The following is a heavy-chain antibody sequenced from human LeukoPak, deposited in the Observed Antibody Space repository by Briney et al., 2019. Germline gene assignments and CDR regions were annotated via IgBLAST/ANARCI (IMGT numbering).Heavy chain of an antibody. CDR1: GYSFTAYY. J-gene: IGHJ4*02. CDR3: ATSWTTMAGTY. V-gene: IGHV1-2*02. Sequence: ASVKVSCKTSGYSFTAYYIHWVRQAPGQGLEWMGWIDPNSGGTNDPQNFQGRVTLTRDTSTTTAYMELSRLRSDDTAVYYCATSWTTMAGTYWGQGTLVTVSS. CDR2: IDPNSGGT. D-gene: IGHD4/OR15-4a*01.